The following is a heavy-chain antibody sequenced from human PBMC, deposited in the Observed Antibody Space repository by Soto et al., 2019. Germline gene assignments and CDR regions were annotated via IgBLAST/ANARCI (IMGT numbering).Heavy chain of an antibody. CDR2: IIPIFGTA. Sequence: SVKVSCKASGGTFSSYAISWVRQAPGQGLEWMGGIIPIFGTANYAQKFQGRVTITADESTSTAYMELSSLRSEDTAVYYCARVTPGYCSGGSCYHSAFDIWGQGXMVTV. D-gene: IGHD2-15*01. J-gene: IGHJ3*02. CDR3: ARVTPGYCSGGSCYHSAFDI. V-gene: IGHV1-69*13. CDR1: GGTFSSYA.